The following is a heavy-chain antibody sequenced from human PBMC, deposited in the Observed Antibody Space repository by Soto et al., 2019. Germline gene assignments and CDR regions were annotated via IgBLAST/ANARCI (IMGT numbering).Heavy chain of an antibody. CDR3: ARVRYSYGEKRLSDFDY. CDR2: ISAYNGNT. Sequence: VSCKASGYTFTGYGISWVRQAPGQGLEWMGWISAYNGNTNYAQKLQGRVTMTTDTSTSTAYMELRSLRSDDTAVYYCARVRYSYGEKRLSDFDYWGQGTLVTVSS. CDR1: GYTFTGYG. V-gene: IGHV1-18*01. J-gene: IGHJ4*02. D-gene: IGHD5-18*01.